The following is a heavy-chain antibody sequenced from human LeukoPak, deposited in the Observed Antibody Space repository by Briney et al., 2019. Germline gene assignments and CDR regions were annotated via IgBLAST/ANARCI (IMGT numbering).Heavy chain of an antibody. CDR2: IIPIFGTA. V-gene: IGHV1-69*13. J-gene: IGHJ4*02. Sequence: ASVKVSCKASGGTFSSYAISWVRQAPGQGLEWMGGIIPIFGTANHAQKFQGRVTITADESTSTAYMELSSLRSEDTAVYYCARDRYGGQFDYWGQGTLVTVSS. CDR1: GGTFSSYA. D-gene: IGHD3-16*01. CDR3: ARDRYGGQFDY.